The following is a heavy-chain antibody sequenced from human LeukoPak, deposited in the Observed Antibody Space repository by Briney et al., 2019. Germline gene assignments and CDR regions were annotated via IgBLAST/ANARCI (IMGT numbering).Heavy chain of an antibody. Sequence: GGSLRLSCAASGFAFSSYWMLWVRQAPGKGLVWVSRISGDGTTTTYADSVKGRFTISRDNAKNILYLQMNSLRAEETAIYYGARSQFDYWGQGILVTVSS. J-gene: IGHJ4*02. CDR3: ARSQFDY. CDR2: ISGDGTTT. V-gene: IGHV3-74*01. CDR1: GFAFSSYW.